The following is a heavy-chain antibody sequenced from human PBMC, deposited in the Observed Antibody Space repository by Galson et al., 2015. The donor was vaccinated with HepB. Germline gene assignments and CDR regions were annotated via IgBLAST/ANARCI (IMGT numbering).Heavy chain of an antibody. CDR2: INPNSGGT. J-gene: IGHJ6*02. V-gene: IGHV1-2*04. CDR3: ARDRRRLYSSGWSSYYYYGMDV. CDR1: GYTFTGYY. D-gene: IGHD6-19*01. Sequence: QSGAEVKKPGASVKVSCKASGYTFTGYYMHWVRQAPGQGLEWMGWINPNSGGTNYAQKFQGWVTMTRDTSISTAYMELSRLRSDDTAVYYCARDRRRLYSSGWSSYYYYGMDVWGQGTTVTVSS.